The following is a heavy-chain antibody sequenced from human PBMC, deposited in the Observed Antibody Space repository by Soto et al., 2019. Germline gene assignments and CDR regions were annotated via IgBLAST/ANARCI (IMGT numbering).Heavy chain of an antibody. J-gene: IGHJ3*01. CDR2: VYWNDDK. CDR3: AHRHDLRAFDV. D-gene: IGHD3-16*01. V-gene: IGHV2-5*01. CDR1: GFSLSTRGVG. Sequence: QITLKESGPTLVNPTQTLTLTCTFSGFSLSTRGVGVGWIRQPPGKALEWLALVYWNDDKRYDPSLKNRLTITKDTAKNHVVLTMTSMHPVDTATYYCAHRHDLRAFDVWGQGATVTVSS.